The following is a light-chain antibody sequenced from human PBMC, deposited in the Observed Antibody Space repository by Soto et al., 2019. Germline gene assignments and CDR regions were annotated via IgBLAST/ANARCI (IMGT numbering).Light chain of an antibody. CDR3: QHYAGGSRIT. CDR1: QSIGSF. Sequence: DMQMTQSPSSLSASVGGRVNITCRASQSIGSFLNWYQQKAGKAPKLLIYAASSLQSGVPTRFSGSGFGTDFTLTIRRLEPEDFALYYCQHYAGGSRITFGQGTRLEI. CDR2: AAS. V-gene: IGKV1-39*01. J-gene: IGKJ5*01.